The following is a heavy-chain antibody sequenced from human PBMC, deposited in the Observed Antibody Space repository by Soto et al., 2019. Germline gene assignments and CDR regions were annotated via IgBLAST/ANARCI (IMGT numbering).Heavy chain of an antibody. CDR3: ARGYDVNSELDY. D-gene: IGHD3-22*01. CDR1: GGTFRGYA. CDR2: ILPTSDTP. J-gene: IGHJ4*02. V-gene: IGHV1-69*13. Sequence: SVKVSCKATGGTFRGYAISWVRQAPGQGLEWLGGILPTSDTPNYAQKFQARVTLTADDSTNTAYMELRGLRSGDTAVYYRARGYDVNSELDYWGQGTLVTVSS.